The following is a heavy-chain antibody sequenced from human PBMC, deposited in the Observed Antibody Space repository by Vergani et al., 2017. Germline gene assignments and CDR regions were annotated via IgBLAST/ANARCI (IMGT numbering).Heavy chain of an antibody. Sequence: EVQLVESGGGVVRPGGSLRLSCAASGFTFDDYGMSWVRQAPGKGLEWVSGISWNSGSIGYADSVKGRFTISRDNAKNSLYLQMNSLRAEDTALYYCAKDIGAPSRAYYDFWSGYYWYYGMDVWGQGTTVTVSS. J-gene: IGHJ6*02. V-gene: IGHV3-20*04. CDR1: GFTFDDYG. CDR3: AKDIGAPSRAYYDFWSGYYWYYGMDV. D-gene: IGHD3-3*01. CDR2: ISWNSGSI.